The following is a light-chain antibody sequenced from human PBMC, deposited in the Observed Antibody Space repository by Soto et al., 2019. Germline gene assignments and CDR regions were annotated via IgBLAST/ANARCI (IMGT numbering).Light chain of an antibody. J-gene: IGLJ1*01. CDR2: EVS. V-gene: IGLV2-14*01. CDR1: SSDVGGYNY. Sequence: QSALTQPASVSGSPGQSITISCTGTSSDVGGYNYVSWNQQHPGKAPKLIIYEVSNRPSGVSNRFSGSKSGDTASLTISGLQAEDEADYYCSSYTTTNTYVFGTGTKLNVL. CDR3: SSYTTTNTYV.